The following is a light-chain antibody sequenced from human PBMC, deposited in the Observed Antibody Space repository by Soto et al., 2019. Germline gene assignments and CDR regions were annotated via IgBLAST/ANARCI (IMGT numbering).Light chain of an antibody. CDR1: SSNIGAGYD. V-gene: IGLV1-40*01. CDR2: GNS. J-gene: IGLJ2*01. Sequence: QSVLTQPPSVSGAPGQRVTISCTGSSSNIGAGYDVHWYQQLPGTAPKLLIYGNSNRPSGVPDRFSGSKSGTSASLAITGLHAEDEADYYCQSYDSSSYVVFGGGTKLTVL. CDR3: QSYDSSSYVV.